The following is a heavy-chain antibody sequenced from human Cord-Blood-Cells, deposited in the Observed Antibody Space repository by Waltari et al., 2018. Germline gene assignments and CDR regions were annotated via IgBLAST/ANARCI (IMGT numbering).Heavy chain of an antibody. V-gene: IGHV4-34*01. CDR2: INHSGST. J-gene: IGHJ1*01. Sequence: QVQLQQWGAGLLKPSETLSLTCAVYGGSFSGYYWSWIRQPPGKGLEWIGEINHSGSTNYTPSLKSRVTISVDTSKNQFSLKLSSVTAADTAVYYCARGGVVEYFQHWGQGTLVTVSS. CDR1: GGSFSGYY. D-gene: IGHD3-3*01. CDR3: ARGGVVEYFQH.